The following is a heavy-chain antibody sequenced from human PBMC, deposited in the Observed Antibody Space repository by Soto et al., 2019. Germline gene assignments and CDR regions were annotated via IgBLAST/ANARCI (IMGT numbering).Heavy chain of an antibody. V-gene: IGHV4-39*01. CDR1: GGSISSSSYY. J-gene: IGHJ4*02. D-gene: IGHD2-2*01. CDR2: IYYSGST. CDR3: ARLYCSSTSCPIDY. Sequence: SETLSLTCTVSGGSISSSSYYWGWIRQPPGKGLEWIGSIYYSGSTYYNPSLKSRVTISVDTSKNQFSLKLSSVTAADTAVYYCARLYCSSTSCPIDYWGQGTLVTVSS.